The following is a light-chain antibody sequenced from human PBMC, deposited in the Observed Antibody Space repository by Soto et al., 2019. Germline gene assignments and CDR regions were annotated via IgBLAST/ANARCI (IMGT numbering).Light chain of an antibody. J-gene: IGKJ1*01. CDR2: AAS. CDR1: QGISSY. V-gene: IGKV1-8*01. Sequence: AIQMTQSPSSLSASVGYRVTISCRASQGISSYLAWYQKKPGKAPKLLIYAASTLQSGVPSRFSGSGSGTDFTLTINYLQSEDFATYYCQQYYSYPRAFGQGTKVDI. CDR3: QQYYSYPRA.